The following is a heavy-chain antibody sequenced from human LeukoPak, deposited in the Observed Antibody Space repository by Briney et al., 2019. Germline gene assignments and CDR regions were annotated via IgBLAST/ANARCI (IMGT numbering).Heavy chain of an antibody. Sequence: SVKVSCKASGGTFSSYAISWVRQAPGQGLEWMGGIIPIFGTANYAQKFQGRVTITADESTSTAYMELSSLRAEDTAVYYCARDHYSSSWSQLHEPDYWGQGTLVTVSS. J-gene: IGHJ4*02. D-gene: IGHD6-13*01. V-gene: IGHV1-69*13. CDR1: GGTFSSYA. CDR2: IIPIFGTA. CDR3: ARDHYSSSWSQLHEPDY.